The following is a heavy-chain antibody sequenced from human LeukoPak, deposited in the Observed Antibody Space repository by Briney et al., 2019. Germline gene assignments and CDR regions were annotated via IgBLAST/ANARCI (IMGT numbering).Heavy chain of an antibody. D-gene: IGHD3-16*01. V-gene: IGHV3-21*01. CDR3: AGGLGGSFYFDS. CDR1: GFTFSRYS. CDR2: ISTESTYI. J-gene: IGHJ4*02. Sequence: GGSLRLSCAASGFTFSRYSMTWVRQAPGKGLEWVSSISTESTYIYYADSVEGRFTISRDNAANSLFLQMNSLRAEDTAIYYCAGGLGGSFYFDSWGQGTLVSVSS.